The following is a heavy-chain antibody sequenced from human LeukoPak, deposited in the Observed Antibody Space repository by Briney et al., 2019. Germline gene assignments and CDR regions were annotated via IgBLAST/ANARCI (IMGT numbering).Heavy chain of an antibody. D-gene: IGHD6-19*01. CDR1: GGSISSYN. V-gene: IGHV4-59*01. J-gene: IGHJ4*02. CDR3: ARGYSSGFDFDY. CDR2: IYYSGST. Sequence: PSETLSLTCTVSGGSISSYNWNWIRQPPGKGLEWIGYIYYSGSTNYNPSLKSRVTISVDTSRNQFSLRLSSVTAADTAVYYCARGYSSGFDFDYWGQRTLVTVSS.